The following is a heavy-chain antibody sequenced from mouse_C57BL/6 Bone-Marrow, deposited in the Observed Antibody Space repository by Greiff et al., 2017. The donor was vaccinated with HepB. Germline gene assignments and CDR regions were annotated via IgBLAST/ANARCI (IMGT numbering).Heavy chain of an antibody. V-gene: IGHV6-3*01. CDR3: TNMNLLLRAWFAY. CDR2: IRLKSDNYAT. CDR1: GFTFSNYW. D-gene: IGHD1-1*01. Sequence: EVQLVESGGGLVQPGGSMKLSCVASGFTFSNYWMNWVRQSPEKGLEWVAQIRLKSDNYATHYAESVKGRFTISRDDSKSSVYLQMNNLRAEDTGMYYCTNMNLLLRAWFAYWGQGTLVTVSA. J-gene: IGHJ3*01.